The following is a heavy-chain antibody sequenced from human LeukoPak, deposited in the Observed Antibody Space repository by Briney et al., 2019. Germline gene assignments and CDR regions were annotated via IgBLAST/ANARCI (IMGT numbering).Heavy chain of an antibody. CDR1: GYSFTSYW. CDR3: ARHLGLRTLDY. Sequence: GESLKISCKGSGYSFTSYWIGWVRQMPGKGLEWMGTIYPDDSDTRYSPSFKGQVTISADRSITTAYLQWSSLNASDTAMYYCARHLGLRTLDYWGQGTLVTVSS. V-gene: IGHV5-51*01. D-gene: IGHD3/OR15-3a*01. CDR2: IYPDDSDT. J-gene: IGHJ4*02.